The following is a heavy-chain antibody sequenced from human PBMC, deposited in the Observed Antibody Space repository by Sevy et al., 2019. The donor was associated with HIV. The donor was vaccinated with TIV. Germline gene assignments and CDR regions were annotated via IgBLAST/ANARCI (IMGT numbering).Heavy chain of an antibody. J-gene: IGHJ4*02. Sequence: GGSLRLSCAASGFTFSNYGMHWVRQAPGKGLEWVAVIWNDGSNKYYADSVKGRFTISRDNSKNTLYLQMNSLRVEDRAGYFCGGGGDLKDGGAKRDFDYWGREPWSPSPQ. CDR2: IWNDGSNK. D-gene: IGHD2-21*02. CDR1: GFTFSNYG. V-gene: IGHV3-33*01. CDR3: GGGGDLKDGGAKRDFDY.